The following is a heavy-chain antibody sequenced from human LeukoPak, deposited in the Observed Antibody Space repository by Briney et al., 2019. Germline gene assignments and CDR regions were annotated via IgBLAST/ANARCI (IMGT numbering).Heavy chain of an antibody. CDR3: AKDQARLTMVDY. J-gene: IGHJ4*02. V-gene: IGHV3-30*18. CDR1: GFIFSSHG. Sequence: PGRSLRLSCAASGFIFSSHGMHWVRQAPGKGLEWVAVISYDGSNKYYADSVKGRFTISRDNFKNTLYLQMNSLRAEDTAVYYCAKDQARLTMVDYWGQGTLVTVSS. CDR2: ISYDGSNK. D-gene: IGHD1-14*01.